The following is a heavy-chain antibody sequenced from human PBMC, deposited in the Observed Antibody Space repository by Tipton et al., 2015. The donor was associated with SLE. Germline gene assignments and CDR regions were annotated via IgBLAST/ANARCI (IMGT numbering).Heavy chain of an antibody. V-gene: IGHV4-39*07. CDR1: GGSISSSSYY. Sequence: GLVKPSGTLSVTCTVSGGSISSSSYYWGWIRQPPGKGLEWIGSIYYSGSTYYNPSLKSRVTISVDTSKNQFSLKLSSVTAADTAVCYCASGGKRRPVLAPAVEVWGQGTLVTVSS. J-gene: IGHJ4*02. D-gene: IGHD2-15*01. CDR2: IYYSGST. CDR3: ASGGKRRPVLAPAVEV.